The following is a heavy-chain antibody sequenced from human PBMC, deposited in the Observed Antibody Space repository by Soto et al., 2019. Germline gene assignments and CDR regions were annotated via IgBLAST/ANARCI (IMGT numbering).Heavy chain of an antibody. CDR1: GYTFSTYG. D-gene: IGHD2-2*01. V-gene: IGHV1-18*01. J-gene: IGHJ6*04. CDR3: ARTPNGSYGVDV. Sequence: QVQLVQSGAEVKKPGASVKVSCKASGYTFSTYGISWVRQAPGQGLEWMGWISVYNGNTKYAQKLQGRVTMTADTSTSPAYRELRSLTADDTAVYYCARTPNGSYGVDVWGKGTPVTVSS. CDR2: ISVYNGNT.